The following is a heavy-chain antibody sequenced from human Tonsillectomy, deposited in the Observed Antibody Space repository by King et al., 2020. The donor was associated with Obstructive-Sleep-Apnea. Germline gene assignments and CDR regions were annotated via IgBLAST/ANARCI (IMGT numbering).Heavy chain of an antibody. CDR3: ARDRDWAFDY. D-gene: IGHD3-9*01. J-gene: IGHJ4*02. CDR2: ISSDNI. CDR1: GFTFSSYS. V-gene: IGHV3-48*04. Sequence: VQLVQSGGGLVQPGGSLRLSCAASGFTFSSYSMNWVRQAPGKGLKCVSYISSDNIYYADSVKGRLTISRDIAKNSLYLQMNSLRAEDTALYYCARDRDWAFDYWGQGTLVTVSS.